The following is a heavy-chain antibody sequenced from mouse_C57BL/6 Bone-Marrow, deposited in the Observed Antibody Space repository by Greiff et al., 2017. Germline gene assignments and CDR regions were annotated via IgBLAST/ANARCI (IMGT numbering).Heavy chain of an antibody. Sequence: EVQVVESGGGLVQPGGSLKLSCAASGFTFSDYGMAWVRQAPRKGPEWVAFISNLAYSIYYADTVTGRFTIFRANAKKPLYLVMSSLRSQDTAMYYCARPPTYFSNYYFDYWGQGTTLTVSS. CDR3: ARPPTYFSNYYFDY. CDR1: GFTFSDYG. J-gene: IGHJ2*01. CDR2: ISNLAYSI. D-gene: IGHD2-5*01. V-gene: IGHV5-15*01.